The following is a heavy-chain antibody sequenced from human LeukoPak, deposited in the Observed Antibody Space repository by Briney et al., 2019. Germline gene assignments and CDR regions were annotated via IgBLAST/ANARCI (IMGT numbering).Heavy chain of an antibody. D-gene: IGHD1-1*01. Sequence: GGSLRLSCTTSAFTFSNYGMHWVRQAPGKGLEWVAVISYDGSNKYYADSVKGRFTISRDNSKSTLYLQMLSLRAEDTAVYYCAKQTGHLYYFDYWGQGTLVTVSS. CDR2: ISYDGSNK. J-gene: IGHJ4*02. V-gene: IGHV3-30*18. CDR3: AKQTGHLYYFDY. CDR1: AFTFSNYG.